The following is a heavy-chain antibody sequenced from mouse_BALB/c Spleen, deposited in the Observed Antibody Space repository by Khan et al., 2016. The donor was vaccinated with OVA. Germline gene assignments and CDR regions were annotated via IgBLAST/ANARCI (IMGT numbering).Heavy chain of an antibody. CDR3: ASSGYFAWFAY. J-gene: IGHJ3*01. CDR2: IDPENGKT. CDR1: GFNIRDYY. V-gene: IGHV14-1*02. Sequence: VRLQQSGAELVRPVALVKLSCKASGFNIRDYYMRWMKQRPEQGLEWIGWIDPENGKTIYDPKFQGKASITADTYSNTTYLQLTSLTSEDSSVYYCASSGYFAWFAYWGQGTLVTVSA.